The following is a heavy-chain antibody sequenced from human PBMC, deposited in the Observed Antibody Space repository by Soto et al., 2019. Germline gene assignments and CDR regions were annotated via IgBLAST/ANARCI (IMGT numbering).Heavy chain of an antibody. CDR3: AKDLGSGKPYYYYAMDV. D-gene: IGHD3-10*01. Sequence: PVGSLRLSCAISGFSVSSNYLSWVRQAPVKRLEWVAFISYDGSNKYYAESVKGRFIISRDKSENTLYLQRNSLRAEDTALYYCAKDLGSGKPYYYYAMDVWGQGTTVTVSS. CDR1: GFSVSSNY. CDR2: ISYDGSNK. J-gene: IGHJ6*02. V-gene: IGHV3-30*18.